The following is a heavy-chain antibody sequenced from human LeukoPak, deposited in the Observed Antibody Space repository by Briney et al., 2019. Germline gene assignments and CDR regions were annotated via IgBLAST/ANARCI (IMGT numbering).Heavy chain of an antibody. D-gene: IGHD3-22*01. CDR3: ARGGVVITVDY. CDR1: GFSFNNF. Sequence: PGGSLRLSCVASGFSFNNFGMSWVRQAPGKGLEWIGYIYDSGSTNYNPSLKSRVTISVDTSKNQFSLKLSSVTAADTAVYYCARGGVVITVDYWGQGTLVTVSS. CDR2: IYDSGST. J-gene: IGHJ4*02. V-gene: IGHV4-4*02.